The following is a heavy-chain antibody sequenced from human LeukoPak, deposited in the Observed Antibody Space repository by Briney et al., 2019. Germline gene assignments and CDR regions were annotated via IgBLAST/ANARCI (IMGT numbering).Heavy chain of an antibody. CDR2: IRFDGDEE. V-gene: IGHV3-30*02. J-gene: IGHJ4*02. CDR3: ARGDFDWLLSPLDY. Sequence: PGGSLRLSCAASGLSFSSSGFHWVRQAPGKGLEWVAFIRFDGDEEYLADSVKGRFTISRDNAKNSLYLQMNSLRAEDTAVYYCARGDFDWLLSPLDYWGQGTLVTVSS. CDR1: GLSFSSSG. D-gene: IGHD3-9*01.